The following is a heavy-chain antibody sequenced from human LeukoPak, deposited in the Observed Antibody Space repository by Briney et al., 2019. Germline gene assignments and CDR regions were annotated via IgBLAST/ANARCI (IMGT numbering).Heavy chain of an antibody. CDR3: ARDPEDLVLGVHYFDY. V-gene: IGHV3-23*01. J-gene: IGHJ4*02. Sequence: HPGGFLRLSCVVSGITFSSYAMSWVRQAPGKGPEWLSGISSSGATTYHADAVRGRFIISRDNSKNTLYLQMNSLRAEDTAVYYCARDPEDLVLGVHYFDYWGQGTLVAVSS. CDR1: GITFSSYA. CDR2: ISSSGATT. D-gene: IGHD1-1*01.